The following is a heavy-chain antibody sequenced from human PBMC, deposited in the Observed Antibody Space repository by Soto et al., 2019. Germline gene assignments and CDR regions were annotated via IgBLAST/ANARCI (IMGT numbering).Heavy chain of an antibody. V-gene: IGHV1-24*01. CDR2: FDPEDGET. J-gene: IGHJ3*01. CDR3: ATPPAGDLIAAACTGAFDV. Sequence: QVQLVQCGAEVKKPGASVKVSCKVSGYTLTELSMHWVRQATGKGLEWMGGFDPEDGETIYAQKCQGRVTMTEDTSTVTAYMELCSLRSEDMALYYCATPPAGDLIAAACTGAFDVWGQGTMVTVSS. CDR1: GYTLTELS. D-gene: IGHD6-13*01.